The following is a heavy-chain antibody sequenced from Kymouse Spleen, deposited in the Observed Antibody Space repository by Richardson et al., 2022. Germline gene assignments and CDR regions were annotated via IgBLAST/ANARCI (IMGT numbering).Heavy chain of an antibody. V-gene: IGHV4-34*01. Sequence: QVQLQQWGAGLLKPSETLSLTCAVYGGSFSGYYWSWIRQPPGKGLEWIGEINHSGSTNYNPSLKSRVTISVDTSKNQFSLKLSSVTAADTAVYYCARVSSSPAYFDYWGQGTLVTVSS. CDR1: GGSFSGYY. D-gene: IGHD6-6*01. CDR2: INHSGST. J-gene: IGHJ4*02. CDR3: ARVSSSPAYFDY.